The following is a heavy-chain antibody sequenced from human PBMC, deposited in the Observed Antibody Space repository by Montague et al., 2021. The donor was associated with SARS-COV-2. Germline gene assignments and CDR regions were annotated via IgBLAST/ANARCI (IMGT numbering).Heavy chain of an antibody. V-gene: IGHV4-61*02. CDR1: GASISNPTYS. J-gene: IGHJ4*01. Sequence: TLSLTCTVSGASISNPTYSWGWIRQPAGKELERIGRMFTRGSTTYHPTLKSPVTKSVDTTKNQFSLRLKSVTAADTAVYYCVGGGGSMTFDYWGQGILVTVSS. CDR3: VGGGGSMTFDY. CDR2: MFTRGST. D-gene: IGHD3-16*01.